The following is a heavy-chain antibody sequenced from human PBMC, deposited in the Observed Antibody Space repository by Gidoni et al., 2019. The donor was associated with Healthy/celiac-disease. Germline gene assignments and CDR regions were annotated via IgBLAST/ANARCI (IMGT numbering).Heavy chain of an antibody. J-gene: IGHJ2*01. D-gene: IGHD2-21*02. CDR1: GGPISSYY. CDR2: IYYSGST. CDR3: ARVGSEYCGGDCYSWYFDL. V-gene: IGHV4-59*01. Sequence: QVQLQESGPGLVKPSETLSLTCTVSGGPISSYYWSWIRQPPGKGLEWIGYIYYSGSTNYNPSLKSRVTISVDTSKNQFSLKLSSVTAADTAVYYCARVGSEYCGGDCYSWYFDLWGRGTLVTVSS.